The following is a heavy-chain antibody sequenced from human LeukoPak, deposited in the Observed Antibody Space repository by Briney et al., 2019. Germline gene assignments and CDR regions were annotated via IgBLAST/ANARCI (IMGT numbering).Heavy chain of an antibody. D-gene: IGHD2-2*01. J-gene: IGHJ5*02. CDR2: IYPGGSDI. V-gene: IGHV5-51*01. CDR1: GYSFTTYW. CDR3: ARRGYCNSTSCYRWFDP. Sequence: GESLQISCKGSGYSFTTYWIAWVRQMPGKGLGWMGIIYPGGSDIRYSPSFQGQVTISADKSISIAYLQWSSLKASDTAMYYCARRGYCNSTSCYRWFDPWGQGTLVTVSS.